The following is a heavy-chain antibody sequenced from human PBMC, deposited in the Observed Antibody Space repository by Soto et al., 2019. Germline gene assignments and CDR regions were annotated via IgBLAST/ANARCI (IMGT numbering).Heavy chain of an antibody. J-gene: IGHJ6*02. CDR1: GDSVSRNSGA. V-gene: IGHV6-1*01. CDR3: ARGNRNHEGYDHGIHV. Sequence: SHTLSLTCAISGDSVSRNSGAWNWIRQSPSGGLQWLGRTYYRSKWYSEYAPSVKSRITINPDTAKHQFALQLKSVTPDDSGVYKCARGNRNHEGYDHGIHVCGQRITVTVS. D-gene: IGHD1-1*01. CDR2: TYYRSKWYS.